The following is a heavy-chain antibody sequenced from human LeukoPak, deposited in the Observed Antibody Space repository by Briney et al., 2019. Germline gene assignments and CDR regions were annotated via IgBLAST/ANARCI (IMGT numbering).Heavy chain of an antibody. CDR1: GFTFGDYA. J-gene: IGHJ3*02. V-gene: IGHV3-48*04. CDR2: TSSSSSTI. CDR3: ARDGPIDAFDI. Sequence: GGSLRLSCTASGFTFGDYAMSWVRQAPGKGLEWVSYTSSSSSTIYYADSVKSRFTISRDNAKNSLYLQMNSLKTEDTAVYYCARDGPIDAFDIWGQGTMVTVSS. D-gene: IGHD3-9*01.